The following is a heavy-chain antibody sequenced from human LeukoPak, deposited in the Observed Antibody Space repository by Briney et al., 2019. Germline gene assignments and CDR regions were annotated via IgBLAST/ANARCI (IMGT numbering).Heavy chain of an antibody. J-gene: IGHJ6*02. CDR3: ARDPSRYCSSTSCYDGGYYYYGMDV. CDR2: IYYSGST. Sequence: SETLSLTCTVSGGSISSYYWSWIRQPPGKGLEWIGYIYYSGSTNYNPSLKSRVTISVDTSKNQFSLKLSSVTAADTAVYYCARDPSRYCSSTSCYDGGYYYYGMDVWGQGTTVTVSS. V-gene: IGHV4-59*01. D-gene: IGHD2-2*01. CDR1: GGSISSYY.